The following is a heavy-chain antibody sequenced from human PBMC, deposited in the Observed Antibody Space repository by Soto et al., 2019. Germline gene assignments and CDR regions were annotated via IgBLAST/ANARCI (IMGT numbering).Heavy chain of an antibody. CDR3: ARGHYGDYAPDFGY. D-gene: IGHD4-17*01. CDR1: GFTFSSYS. J-gene: IGHJ4*02. CDR2: ISSRSSYI. Sequence: GGSLRLSCAASGFTFSSYSMNWVRQAPGKGLEWVSSISSRSSYIYYADSVKGRFTISRDNAKNSLYLQMNSLRAEDTAVYYCARGHYGDYAPDFGYWGQGTLVTVSS. V-gene: IGHV3-21*01.